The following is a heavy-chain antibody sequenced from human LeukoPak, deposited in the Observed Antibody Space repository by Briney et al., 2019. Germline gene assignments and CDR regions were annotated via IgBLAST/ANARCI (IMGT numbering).Heavy chain of an antibody. V-gene: IGHV4-59*08. D-gene: IGHD5-12*01. CDR1: GGSISSYY. CDR3: ASHGSDSGYDYGRYYFDY. J-gene: IGHJ4*02. Sequence: PSETLSLTCTGSGGSISSYYWSWIRQPPGKGLEWIGYIYYSGSTNYNPSLKSRVTISVDTSKNQFSLKLSSVTAAATAVYYCASHGSDSGYDYGRYYFDYWGQGTLVTVSS. CDR2: IYYSGST.